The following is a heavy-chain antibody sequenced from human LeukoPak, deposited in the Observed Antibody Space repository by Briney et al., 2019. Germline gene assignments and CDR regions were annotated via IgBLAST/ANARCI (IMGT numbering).Heavy chain of an antibody. CDR2: ISGSGGST. J-gene: IGHJ4*02. Sequence: PGGSLRLSCAASGFTFSSYAMSWVRQTPGKGLEWVSGISGSGGSTYYADSVKGRFTISRDNSKNTLYLQMNSLRAEDTAVYYCATNSGSSDYWGQGTLVTVSS. CDR1: GFTFSSYA. CDR3: ATNSGSSDY. D-gene: IGHD1-26*01. V-gene: IGHV3-23*01.